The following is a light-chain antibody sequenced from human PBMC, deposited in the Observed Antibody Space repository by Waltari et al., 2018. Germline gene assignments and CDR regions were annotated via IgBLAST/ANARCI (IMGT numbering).Light chain of an antibody. CDR3: QQYYSAVT. V-gene: IGKV4-1*01. Sequence: DIVMTQSPDSLALSLGERATINCKSSQNILHTSNNLNYLAWYQQKPGQPPKLLIYWASIRQFGVPARFSGGGSGTDFTLTIASLQAEDVAIYYCQQYYSAVTFGGGTKVEIK. CDR2: WAS. J-gene: IGKJ4*01. CDR1: QNILHTSNNLNY.